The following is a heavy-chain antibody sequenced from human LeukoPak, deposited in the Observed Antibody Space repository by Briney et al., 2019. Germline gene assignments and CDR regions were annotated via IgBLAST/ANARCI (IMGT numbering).Heavy chain of an antibody. Sequence: GGSLRLSCAASGFTFSSYSMNWVRQAPGKGLEWVSYISGSSSTIYYADSVKGRLTISRDNAKNSLYLQMNSLRAEDTAVYYCARIYGDYEPFDYWGQGTLVTVSS. V-gene: IGHV3-48*01. CDR3: ARIYGDYEPFDY. D-gene: IGHD4-17*01. J-gene: IGHJ4*02. CDR2: ISGSSSTI. CDR1: GFTFSSYS.